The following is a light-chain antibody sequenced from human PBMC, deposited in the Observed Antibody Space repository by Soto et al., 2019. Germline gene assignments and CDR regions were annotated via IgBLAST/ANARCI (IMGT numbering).Light chain of an antibody. V-gene: IGKV2-28*01. J-gene: IGKJ5*01. CDR1: QSLLHSNGYNY. Sequence: DLVMTQSPLSLPVTPGEPASISCRSSQSLLHSNGYNYLDWYLQKPGQSPQLLIYLGSNRASGVPDRFSGSGSGTDFTLKVSRVEAEDVGVYYCMQTLQTPITFGQGTRLAIK. CDR3: MQTLQTPIT. CDR2: LGS.